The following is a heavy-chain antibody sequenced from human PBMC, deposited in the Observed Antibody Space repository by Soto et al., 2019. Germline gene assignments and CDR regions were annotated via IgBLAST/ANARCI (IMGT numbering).Heavy chain of an antibody. D-gene: IGHD3-10*02. J-gene: IGHJ5*02. CDR1: GYTFTSYD. CDR2: MNPNSGNT. Sequence: QVQLVQSGAEVKKPGASVKVSCKASGYTFTSYDINWVRQATGQGLEWMGWMNPNSGNTGYAQQFQGRVTMTRNTSRSTAYIELSSLRSESTAVYYCGAGDTSGHVRPWGQGTLVTVSS. V-gene: IGHV1-8*01. CDR3: GAGDTSGHVRP.